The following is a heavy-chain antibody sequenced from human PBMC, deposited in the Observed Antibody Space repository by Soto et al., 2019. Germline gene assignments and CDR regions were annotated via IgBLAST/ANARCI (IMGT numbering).Heavy chain of an antibody. J-gene: IGHJ4*02. CDR1: GFIFSSYI. D-gene: IGHD3-22*01. V-gene: IGHV3-21*01. CDR3: ARDRRYYYSSGDPKPFDH. Sequence: PRGPLRLSCAASGFIFSSYIMNWVLHALRKGLEWVSSISSSSSYIYYADSVKGRFTISRENAKNSLYLQMNSLSAEETAVYYCARDRRYYYSSGDPKPFDHWGQGTRVTVCS. CDR2: ISSSSSYI.